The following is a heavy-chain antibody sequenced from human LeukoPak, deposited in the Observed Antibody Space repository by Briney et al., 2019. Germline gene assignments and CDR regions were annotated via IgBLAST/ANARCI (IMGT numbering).Heavy chain of an antibody. CDR1: GFTFDDYA. V-gene: IGHV3-7*01. Sequence: GGSLRLSCAASGFTFDDYAMHWVRQAPGKGLEWVANINQDGREKYYVDSVKGRLTISRDNTKNSLYLQMNSLRAEDTAVYYCARDTYGDGDYWGQGTLITVSS. J-gene: IGHJ4*02. CDR2: INQDGREK. CDR3: ARDTYGDGDY. D-gene: IGHD4-17*01.